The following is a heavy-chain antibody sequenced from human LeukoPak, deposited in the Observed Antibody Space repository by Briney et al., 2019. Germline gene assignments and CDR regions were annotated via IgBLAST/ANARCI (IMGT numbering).Heavy chain of an antibody. CDR2: IYHSGST. V-gene: IGHV4-4*02. CDR1: GVSISSSNW. CDR3: ATYRVHRAKIDY. J-gene: IGHJ4*02. D-gene: IGHD1-14*01. Sequence: SETLSLTCAVSGVSISSSNWWSWVRQPPGKGLEWIGEIYHSGSTNYNPSLKSRVTISVDKSKNQFSLKLSSVTAADTAVYYSATYRVHRAKIDYRGQGTLVTVSS.